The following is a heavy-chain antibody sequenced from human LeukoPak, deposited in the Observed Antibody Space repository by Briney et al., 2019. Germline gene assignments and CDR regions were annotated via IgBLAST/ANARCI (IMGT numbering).Heavy chain of an antibody. CDR2: IIPTFGTA. V-gene: IGHV1-69*13. J-gene: IGHJ6*02. CDR3: ARDPLVLLWFGESPAEYGMDV. CDR1: GGTFSSYA. D-gene: IGHD3-10*01. Sequence: SVKVSCKASGGTFSSYAISWVRQAPGQGLEWMGGIIPTFGTANYAQKFQGRVTITADESTSTAYMELSSLRSEDTAVYYCARDPLVLLWFGESPAEYGMDVWGQGTTVTVSS.